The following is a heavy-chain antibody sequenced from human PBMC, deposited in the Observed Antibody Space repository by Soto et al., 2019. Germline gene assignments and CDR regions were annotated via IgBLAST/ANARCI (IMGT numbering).Heavy chain of an antibody. D-gene: IGHD5-12*01. J-gene: IGHJ6*02. Sequence: PGGSLRLSCAGSGFTFSSYAMSWVRQAPGKGLEWVSAISGSGGSTYYADSVKGRFTISRDNSKNTLYLQMNSLRAEDTAVYYCARDLAPGVRGHGDYYSGMDVWGQGTTVTVSS. V-gene: IGHV3-23*01. CDR2: ISGSGGST. CDR3: ARDLAPGVRGHGDYYSGMDV. CDR1: GFTFSSYA.